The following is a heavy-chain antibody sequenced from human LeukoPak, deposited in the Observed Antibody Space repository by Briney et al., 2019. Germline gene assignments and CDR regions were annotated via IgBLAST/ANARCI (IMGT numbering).Heavy chain of an antibody. Sequence: ASVKVSCKASGYTFIGYYLHWVRQAPGQGLEWMGWINPNSGGTNYAEKFQGRVTVTRDTSISTAYMELSRLRSDDTAVYYCARDSSPGYYYYMDVWGKGTTVTISS. CDR1: GYTFIGYY. CDR2: INPNSGGT. J-gene: IGHJ6*03. V-gene: IGHV1-2*02. CDR3: ARDSSPGYYYYMDV.